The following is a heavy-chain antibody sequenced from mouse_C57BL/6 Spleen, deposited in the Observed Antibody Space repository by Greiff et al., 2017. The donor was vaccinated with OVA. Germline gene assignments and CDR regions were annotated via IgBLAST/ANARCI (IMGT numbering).Heavy chain of an antibody. V-gene: IGHV14-3*01. CDR2: IDPANGNT. Sequence: VQLQQSVAELVRPGASVKLSCTASGFNIKNTYMHWVKQRPEQGLEWIGRIDPANGNTKYAPKFQGKATITADTSSNTAYLQLISLTSEDTAIYYGAREKVTTVVEYYFDYWGQGTTLTVSS. J-gene: IGHJ2*01. CDR1: GFNIKNTY. D-gene: IGHD1-1*01. CDR3: AREKVTTVVEYYFDY.